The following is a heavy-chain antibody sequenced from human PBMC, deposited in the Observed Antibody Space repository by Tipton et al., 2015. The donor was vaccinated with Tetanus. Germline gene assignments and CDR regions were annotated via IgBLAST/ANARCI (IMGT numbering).Heavy chain of an antibody. CDR1: GFNFKTLG. CDR2: ISSSGTTM. V-gene: IGHV3-48*02. CDR3: VNFATS. Sequence: SLRLSWAASGFNFKTLGINWVRQAPGKGLEWISYISSSGTTMYYADSVKGRFTISRDNAKNSLFLQMNSLRDEDTAVYYCVNFATSWGQGTLVSVSS. J-gene: IGHJ5*02.